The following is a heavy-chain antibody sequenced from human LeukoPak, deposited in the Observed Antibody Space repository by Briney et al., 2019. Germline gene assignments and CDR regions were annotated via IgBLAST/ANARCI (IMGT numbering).Heavy chain of an antibody. Sequence: GASVKVSCKASGGTFSSYAISWVRQPPGQGLEWMGRIIPILGIANYAQKFQGRVTITADKSTSTAYMELSSLRSEDTAVYYCASCGGYYDSRGLDYWGQGTLVTVSS. D-gene: IGHD3-22*01. CDR3: ASCGGYYDSRGLDY. J-gene: IGHJ4*02. V-gene: IGHV1-69*04. CDR1: GGTFSSYA. CDR2: IIPILGIA.